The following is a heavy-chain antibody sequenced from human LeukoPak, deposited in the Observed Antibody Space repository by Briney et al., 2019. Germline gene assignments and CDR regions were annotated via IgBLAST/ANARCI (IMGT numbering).Heavy chain of an antibody. J-gene: IGHJ4*02. Sequence: SETLSLTCTVSGDSLSSLYWNWIRQSPEKGLEWIGYVYYSGITKYNPSFKSRVTISEDRSKNQFSLTLSSVTAADTAVYYCARGKAANWYFDYWGQGTLVTVSS. V-gene: IGHV4-59*11. CDR3: ARGKAANWYFDY. CDR2: VYYSGIT. CDR1: GDSLSSLY. D-gene: IGHD6-25*01.